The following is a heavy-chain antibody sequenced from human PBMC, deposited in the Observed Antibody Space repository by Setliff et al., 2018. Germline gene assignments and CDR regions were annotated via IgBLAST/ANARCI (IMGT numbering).Heavy chain of an antibody. J-gene: IGHJ4*02. D-gene: IGHD3-10*01. V-gene: IGHV4-34*01. Sequence: YYWSWIRQTPGKGLEWIGEINHSGSTNYNPSLKSRVTISVDTSKNQFSLKLSSVTAADTAVYYCARASGGARGVFFDYWGQGTLVTVSS. CDR1: YY. CDR3: ARASGGARGVFFDY. CDR2: INHSGST.